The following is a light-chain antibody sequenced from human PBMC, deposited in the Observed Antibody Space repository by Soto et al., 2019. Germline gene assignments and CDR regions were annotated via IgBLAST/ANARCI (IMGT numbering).Light chain of an antibody. Sequence: EILLTPTQGTLSLSPGERASHSCRASQSVSSSYLAWYQQKPGQALRLLIYGASSRATGIPDRFSVSGAGTDFTLTISRLELEDFAVYYCQQYGSSPRTFGQGTKVDI. CDR1: QSVSSSY. J-gene: IGKJ1*01. CDR2: GAS. V-gene: IGKV3-20*01. CDR3: QQYGSSPRT.